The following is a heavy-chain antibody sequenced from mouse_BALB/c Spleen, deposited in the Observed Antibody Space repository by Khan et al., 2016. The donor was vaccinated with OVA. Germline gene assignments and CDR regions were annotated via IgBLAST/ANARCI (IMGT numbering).Heavy chain of an antibody. Sequence: QVQLKESGPDLVAPSQSLSITCTVSGFSLTTYGVHWVRQPPGKGLEWLGVIWSDGKTTYNSPLKSRLSISKDNSKSQVFLKMNSLQTDDTAMYHCAKRNVYAMDYWGQGTSVTVSS. CDR2: IWSDGKT. CDR1: GFSLTTYG. V-gene: IGHV2-6-2*01. J-gene: IGHJ4*01. CDR3: AKRNVYAMDY.